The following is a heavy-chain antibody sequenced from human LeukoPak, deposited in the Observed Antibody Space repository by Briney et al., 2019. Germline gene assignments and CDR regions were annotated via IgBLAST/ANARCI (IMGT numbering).Heavy chain of an antibody. V-gene: IGHV4-38-2*02. J-gene: IGHJ4*02. D-gene: IGHD6-19*01. CDR2: IYHSGST. CDR1: GYSISSGYY. Sequence: ETLSLTCTVSGYSISSGYYWGWIRQPPGKGLEWIGSIYHSGSTYYNPSLKSRVTISVDTSKNQFSLKLSSVTAADTAVYYCARATRIAVAGTFDYWGQGTLVTVSS. CDR3: ARATRIAVAGTFDY.